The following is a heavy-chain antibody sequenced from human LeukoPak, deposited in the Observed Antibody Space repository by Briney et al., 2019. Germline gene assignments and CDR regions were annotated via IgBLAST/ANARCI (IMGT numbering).Heavy chain of an antibody. D-gene: IGHD3-22*01. CDR3: ANEDSSGYYYQYFQH. CDR1: GFTFSSYG. CDR2: IRYDGSNK. Sequence: GGSLRLSCAASGFTFSSYGMHWVRQAPGKGLEWVAFIRYDGSNKYYEDSVKGRFTISRDNSKNTLYLQMNSLRAEDTAVYYCANEDSSGYYYQYFQHWGQGTLVTVSS. J-gene: IGHJ1*01. V-gene: IGHV3-30*02.